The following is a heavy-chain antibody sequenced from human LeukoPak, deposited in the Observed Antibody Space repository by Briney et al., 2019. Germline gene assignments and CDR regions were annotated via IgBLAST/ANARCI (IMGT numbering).Heavy chain of an antibody. J-gene: IGHJ6*02. CDR1: GFTFSSYG. V-gene: IGHV3-30*02. D-gene: IGHD5-18*01. CDR2: IRYDGSNK. CDR3: AKHTTGSVGYSYGYYYYYGMDV. Sequence: GGSLRLSCAASGFTFSSYGMHWVRQAPGKGLEWVTFIRYDGSNKYYADSVKGRFTISRDNSKNTLYLQMNSLRAEDTAVYYCAKHTTGSVGYSYGYYYYYGMDVWGQGTTVTVSS.